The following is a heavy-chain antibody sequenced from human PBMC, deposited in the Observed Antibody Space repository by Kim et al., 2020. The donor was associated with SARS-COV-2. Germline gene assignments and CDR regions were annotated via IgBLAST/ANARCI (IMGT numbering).Heavy chain of an antibody. J-gene: IGHJ3*02. V-gene: IGHV4-34*01. D-gene: IGHD2-15*01. CDR2: NQSGIT. CDR3: ARRISFDI. Sequence: NQSGITNYNPSLKSRVIISVDTSKNQFSLRLSSVTAADTAVYYCARRISFDIWGQGTVVTVSS.